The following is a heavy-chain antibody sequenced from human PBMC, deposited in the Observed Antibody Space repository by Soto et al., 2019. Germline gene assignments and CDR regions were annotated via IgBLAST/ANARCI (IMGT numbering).Heavy chain of an antibody. CDR1: GGSISSSSYY. J-gene: IGHJ5*02. CDR3: ARQSAVAGNWFDP. CDR2: IYYSGST. Sequence: QLQLQESGPGLVKPSETLSLTCTVSGGSISSSSYYWGWIRQPPGKGLEWIGSIYYSGSTYYNPSLTSRVXXPXDXXKNQFALKLSSVTAADTAVYYCARQSAVAGNWFDPWGQGTLVTVSS. D-gene: IGHD6-19*01. V-gene: IGHV4-39*01.